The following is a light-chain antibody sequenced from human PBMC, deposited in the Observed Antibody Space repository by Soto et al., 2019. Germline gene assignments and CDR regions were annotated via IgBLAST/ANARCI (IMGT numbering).Light chain of an antibody. CDR3: QQLNSYPLT. CDR2: TAS. CDR1: QGISSY. V-gene: IGKV1-9*01. J-gene: IGKJ4*01. Sequence: DIQLTQSPSFLSASVGDRVTITCRASQGISSYLAWYQQNPGKAPKLLIYTASTLQSGVPSRFSGSGSGTEFTLTISSLQPEDSAPYYCQQLNSYPLTFGRGTKVEIK.